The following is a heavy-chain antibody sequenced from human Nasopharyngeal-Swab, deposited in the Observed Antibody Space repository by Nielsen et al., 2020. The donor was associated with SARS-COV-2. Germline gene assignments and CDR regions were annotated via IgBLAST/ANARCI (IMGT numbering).Heavy chain of an antibody. CDR2: IYHSGST. J-gene: IGHJ4*02. D-gene: IGHD5-18*01. CDR3: ARRSGYSYGYALDN. Sequence: WIRQPPGKGPEWIASIYHSGSTYYNPSLRSRVTILVDTSKNQFSLKLYSVTAADTAIYYCARRSGYSYGYALDNWGPGTLVTVSS. V-gene: IGHV4-38-2*01.